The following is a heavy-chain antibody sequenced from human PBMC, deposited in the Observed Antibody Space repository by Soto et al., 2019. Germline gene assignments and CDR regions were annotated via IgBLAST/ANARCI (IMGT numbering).Heavy chain of an antibody. V-gene: IGHV3-74*01. CDR3: GSVFEN. J-gene: IGHJ4*02. Sequence: DVQLVESGGGLVQPGGSLRLSCTASGFTLISYWIHWVRQAPGKGLVWVSRIDNEGSGTSYADSMKGRFTISRDNAKNTVYLQMNSLRSEDTAVYYCGSVFENWGQGTPVTVSS. CDR1: GFTLISYW. CDR2: IDNEGSGT.